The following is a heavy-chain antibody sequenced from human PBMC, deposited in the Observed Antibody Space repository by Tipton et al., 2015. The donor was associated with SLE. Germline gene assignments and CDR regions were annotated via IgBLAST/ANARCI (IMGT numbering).Heavy chain of an antibody. D-gene: IGHD6-6*01. CDR3: ARVLDVLDY. V-gene: IGHV4-59*08. CDR2: VCNSVST. J-gene: IGHJ4*02. CDR1: GASVSSFC. Sequence: TLSLTCTVSGASVSSFCWNWIRQSPGKGLEWIACVCNSVSTNYDPSLKSRGTISVDTSKNHFSLELTSVTAADTAVYYCARVLDVLDYWGQGTLVTVSS.